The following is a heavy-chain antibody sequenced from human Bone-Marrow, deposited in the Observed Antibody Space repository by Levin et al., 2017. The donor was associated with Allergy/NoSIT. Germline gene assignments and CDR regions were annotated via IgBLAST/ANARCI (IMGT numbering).Heavy chain of an antibody. J-gene: IGHJ6*03. CDR3: ARAIPSGGNSYYDYDRDG. D-gene: IGHD4-23*01. Sequence: SETLSLTCTVSGGSISSYYWTWIRQAPEKRLEWIGYIYYNGKSNYNPSLKTRVSISVDTSKNLFSLILSSVTAADSAIYYCARAIPSGGNSYYDYDRDGWGKGVTVTGSS. V-gene: IGHV4-59*01. CDR1: GGSISSYY. CDR2: IYYNGKS.